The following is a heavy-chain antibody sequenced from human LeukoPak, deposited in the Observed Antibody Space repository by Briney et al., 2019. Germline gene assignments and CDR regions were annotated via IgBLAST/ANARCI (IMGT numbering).Heavy chain of an antibody. J-gene: IGHJ6*02. D-gene: IGHD3-10*01. CDR1: GFTFSSYG. Sequence: GGSLRLSCAASGFTFSSYGMSWVRQAPGKGLEWVSAISGSGGSTYYADSVKGRFTISRDNSKNPLYLQMNSLRAEDTAVYYCAKYGSGSYYLYYYGMDVWGQGTTVTVSS. CDR3: AKYGSGSYYLYYYGMDV. CDR2: ISGSGGST. V-gene: IGHV3-23*01.